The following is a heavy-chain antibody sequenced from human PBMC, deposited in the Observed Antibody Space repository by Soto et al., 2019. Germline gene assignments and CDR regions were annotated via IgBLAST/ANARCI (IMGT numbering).Heavy chain of an antibody. J-gene: IGHJ3*02. D-gene: IGHD5-12*01. CDR1: GYSFTTYC. CDR2: IYPGDSDT. Sequence: GEALNVCWKCSGYSFTTYCIGWVRQMPGKGLEWMGIIYPGDSDTRYSPSFQGQVTISADKSISTAYLQWSSLKASDTAMYYCARLIVATTGNDAFDIWGQGTMVTVSS. CDR3: ARLIVATTGNDAFDI. V-gene: IGHV5-51*01.